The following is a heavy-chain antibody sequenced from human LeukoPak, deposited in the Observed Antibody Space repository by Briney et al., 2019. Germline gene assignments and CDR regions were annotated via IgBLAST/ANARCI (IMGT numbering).Heavy chain of an antibody. CDR1: GFTFSSYS. V-gene: IGHV3-21*01. CDR3: ARVSSYCSSTSCTGDY. Sequence: QPGGSLRLSCAASGFTFSSYSLNWVRQAPGKGLEWVSSISSSSSYIYYAYSVKGRFTISRDNAKNSLYLKMNSLRAEDTAVYYCARVSSYCSSTSCTGDYWGQGTLVTVSS. J-gene: IGHJ4*02. D-gene: IGHD2-2*01. CDR2: ISSSSSYI.